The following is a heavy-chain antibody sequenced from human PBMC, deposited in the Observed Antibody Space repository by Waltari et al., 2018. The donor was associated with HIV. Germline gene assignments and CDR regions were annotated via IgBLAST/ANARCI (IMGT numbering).Heavy chain of an antibody. Sequence: EVQLVESGGGLIQPGGSLRLSCAASGFTVSSNYMSWVRQAPGKGLEGVSVIYSGVSKYYADSVKGRFTISRDNSKNTLYLQMNSLRAEDTAVYYCARDGGDYYGMDVWGQGTTVTVSS. J-gene: IGHJ6*02. D-gene: IGHD3-16*01. CDR1: GFTVSSNY. V-gene: IGHV3-53*01. CDR2: IYSGVSK. CDR3: ARDGGDYYGMDV.